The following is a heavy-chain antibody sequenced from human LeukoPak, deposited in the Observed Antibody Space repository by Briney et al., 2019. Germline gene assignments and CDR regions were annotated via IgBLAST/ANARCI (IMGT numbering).Heavy chain of an antibody. D-gene: IGHD3-16*01. CDR2: IYTGGST. Sequence: GGSLRLSCAASGFTVSSNYMSWVRQAPGKGLEWVSVIYTGGSTYYADSVKGRFTITRDNSKNTLYLQMNSLRVEDTAVYYCARVGDYVCKDWGQGTLVTVSS. J-gene: IGHJ4*02. CDR3: ARVGDYVCKD. V-gene: IGHV3-66*01. CDR1: GFTVSSNY.